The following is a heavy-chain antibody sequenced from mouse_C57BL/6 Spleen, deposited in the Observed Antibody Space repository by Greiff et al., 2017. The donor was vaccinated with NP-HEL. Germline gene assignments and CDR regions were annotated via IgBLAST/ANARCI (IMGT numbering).Heavy chain of an antibody. D-gene: IGHD2-3*01. CDR1: GFTFSSYG. V-gene: IGHV5-6*02. J-gene: IGHJ3*01. CDR3: ARHDDYFAY. CDR2: ISSGGSYT. Sequence: DVMLVESGGDLVKPGGSLKLSCAASGFTFSSYGMSWVRQTPDKRLEWVATISSGGSYTYYPDSVKGRFTISRDNAKNTLYLQMSSLKSEDTAMYYCARHDDYFAYWGQGTLVTVSA.